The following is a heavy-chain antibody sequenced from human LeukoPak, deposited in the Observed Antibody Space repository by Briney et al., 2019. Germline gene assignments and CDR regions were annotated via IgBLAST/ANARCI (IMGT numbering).Heavy chain of an antibody. V-gene: IGHV4-34*01. D-gene: IGHD1-26*01. CDR1: GGSFSGYY. CDR3: AAYYHRY. CDR2: INHSGST. J-gene: IGHJ4*02. Sequence: SETLSLTCAVYGGSFSGYYWSWIRQPPGKGLEWIGEINHSGSTNYNPSLKSRVTISVDTSKNQFSLKLSSVTAADTAVYYCAAYYHRYWGQGTLVTVSS.